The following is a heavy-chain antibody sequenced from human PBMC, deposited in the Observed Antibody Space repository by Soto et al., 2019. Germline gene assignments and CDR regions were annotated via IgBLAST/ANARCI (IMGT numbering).Heavy chain of an antibody. CDR3: AKTYYYDSSGYPSYFDY. D-gene: IGHD3-22*01. CDR1: GFTFSSYG. V-gene: IGHV3-30*18. J-gene: IGHJ4*02. CDR2: ISYDGSNK. Sequence: GGSLRLSCAAFGFTFSSYGMQWVRQAPGKGLEWVAVISYDGSNKYYADSVKGRFTIFRDNSKNTLYLQMNSLRAEDTAVYYCAKTYYYDSSGYPSYFDYWGQGT.